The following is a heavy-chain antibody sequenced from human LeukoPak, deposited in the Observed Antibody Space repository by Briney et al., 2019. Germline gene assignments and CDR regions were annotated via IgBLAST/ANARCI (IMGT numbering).Heavy chain of an antibody. J-gene: IGHJ4*02. V-gene: IGHV3-23*01. CDR3: AKELWFGELLYVGFDY. CDR2: ISGSGGST. Sequence: PGGSLRLSCAASGFTFSSYAMSWVRQAPGKGLEWVSAISGSGGSTYYADSVKGRFTISRGNSKNTLYLQMNSLRAEDTAVYYCAKELWFGELLYVGFDYWGQGTLVTVSS. CDR1: GFTFSSYA. D-gene: IGHD3-10*01.